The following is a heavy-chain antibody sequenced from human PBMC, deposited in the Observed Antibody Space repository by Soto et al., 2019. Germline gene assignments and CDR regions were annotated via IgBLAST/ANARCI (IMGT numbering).Heavy chain of an antibody. CDR1: GYTFSTYT. CDR3: ARDMETLGPRANDALDI. V-gene: IGHV1-3*01. CDR2: INAGSGNT. D-gene: IGHD3-3*01. J-gene: IGHJ3*02. Sequence: QAQLVQSGAEMKKPGASVKVSCKAAGYTFSTYTMNWVRQAPGQSLEWMGWINAGSGNTKYSQNFQGRVSITRDTSASSVYMELTGLKSEDTAMSYCARDMETLGPRANDALDIWGQGTMVTVSS.